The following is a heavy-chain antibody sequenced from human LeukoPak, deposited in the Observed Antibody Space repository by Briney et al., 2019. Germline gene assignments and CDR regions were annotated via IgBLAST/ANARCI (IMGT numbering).Heavy chain of an antibody. CDR2: INPSGGST. CDR1: GYTFTSYY. D-gene: IGHD6-19*01. V-gene: IGHV1-46*01. CDR3: AGDQQAEAVAGSERYFQH. Sequence: ASVKVSCKASGYTFTSYYMHWVRQAPGQGLEWMGIINPSGGSTSYAQKFQGRVTMTRDTSTSTVYMELSSLRSEDTAVYYCAGDQQAEAVAGSERYFQHWGQGTLVTVSP. J-gene: IGHJ1*01.